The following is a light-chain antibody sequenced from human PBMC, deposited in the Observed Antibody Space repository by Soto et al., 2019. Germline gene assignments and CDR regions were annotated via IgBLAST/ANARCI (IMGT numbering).Light chain of an antibody. V-gene: IGLV2-14*01. J-gene: IGLJ1*01. CDR3: SSYTSRSTRLDV. Sequence: QSALTQPASVSGSPGQSITISCTGTSSDVGGYNYVSWYQQHPGKAPKLMIYDVSNRPSGVSNRFSGSKSGNTASLTISGLQAEDEADYYCSSYTSRSTRLDVFGTGTKLTVL. CDR1: SSDVGGYNY. CDR2: DVS.